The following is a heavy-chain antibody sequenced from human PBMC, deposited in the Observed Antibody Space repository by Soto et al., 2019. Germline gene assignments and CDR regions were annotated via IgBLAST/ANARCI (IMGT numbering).Heavy chain of an antibody. CDR3: ARGADCDSCIILLNWFDP. CDR2: ISYDGTNK. J-gene: IGHJ5*02. CDR1: GFTFSRYG. D-gene: IGHD3-22*01. V-gene: IGHV3-30*03. Sequence: GGSLRLSCAASGFTFSRYGMHWVRQAPGKGLDWVAVISYDGTNKYFADSVKGRFTISRDNAKKSLYLQMNSLRDEDTAVYYCARGADCDSCIILLNWFDPWGQGTLVTVSS.